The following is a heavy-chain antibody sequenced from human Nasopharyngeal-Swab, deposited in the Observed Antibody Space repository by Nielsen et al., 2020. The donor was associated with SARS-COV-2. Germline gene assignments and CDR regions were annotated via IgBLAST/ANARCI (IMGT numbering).Heavy chain of an antibody. V-gene: IGHV5-51*01. CDR3: ARRPTNGDYGAYGMDV. D-gene: IGHD4-17*01. J-gene: IGHJ6*02. Sequence: TVSCKGSGYSFTSYWIGWVRQMPGKGLEWMGLIYPGDSDTRYSPSFQGQVTISADKSISTAYLQWSSLKASDTAMYYCARRPTNGDYGAYGMDVWGQGTTVTVSS. CDR1: GYSFTSYW. CDR2: IYPGDSDT.